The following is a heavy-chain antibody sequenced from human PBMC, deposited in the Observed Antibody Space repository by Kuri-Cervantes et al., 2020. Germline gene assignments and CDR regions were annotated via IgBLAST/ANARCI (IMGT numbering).Heavy chain of an antibody. Sequence: SVKVSCKASGYTFTSYDINWVRQAPGQGLEWMGGIIPILGTTNYAQKFQGRVTISADKSTSTAYMELSSLRSEDTALYYCAKDIHDSSGYYSHFDYWGQGTLVTVSS. V-gene: IGHV1-69*10. D-gene: IGHD3-22*01. CDR3: AKDIHDSSGYYSHFDY. CDR1: GYTFTSYD. J-gene: IGHJ4*02. CDR2: IIPILGTT.